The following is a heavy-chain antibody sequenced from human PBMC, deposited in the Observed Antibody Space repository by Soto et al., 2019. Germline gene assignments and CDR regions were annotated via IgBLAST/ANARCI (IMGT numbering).Heavy chain of an antibody. CDR1: GFTFSSYG. V-gene: IGHV3-30*03. CDR2: LSYQGSDK. J-gene: IGHJ4*02. Sequence: PGGSLRLACIASGFTFSSYGMHLVRQAPGKGLEGVALLSYQGSDKFYSDSVKGRFTISRDKPKSMLYLEMNSLRPDDTAVYYCARDLRGYPSGSEIGYWGQGTLAHVSS. D-gene: IGHD3-10*01. CDR3: ARDLRGYPSGSEIGY.